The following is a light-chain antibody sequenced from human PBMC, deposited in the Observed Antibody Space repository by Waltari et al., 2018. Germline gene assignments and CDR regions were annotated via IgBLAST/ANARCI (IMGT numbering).Light chain of an antibody. Sequence: SSELTQDPAVSVAMGQTVRITCQRDSLRSYYASWYQQKQGQAPILVIYDKNNRPSGVPDRFSGSSSHNTGSLTITGAQAEDEASYYCHSRDASGVAGSFGGGTKLTVL. CDR3: HSRDASGVAGS. V-gene: IGLV3-19*01. CDR1: SLRSYY. J-gene: IGLJ2*01. CDR2: DKN.